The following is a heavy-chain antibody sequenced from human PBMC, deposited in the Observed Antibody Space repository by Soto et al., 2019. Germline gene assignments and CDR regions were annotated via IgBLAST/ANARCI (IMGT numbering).Heavy chain of an antibody. Sequence: PSETLSLTCTVSGGSISSGGYYWSWIRQHPGKGLEWIGYIYYSGSTYYNPSLKSRVTISVDTSKNQFSLKLSSVTAADTAVYYCARDHSGNPIPTWGQGTLVTVSS. CDR2: IYYSGST. J-gene: IGHJ5*02. CDR3: ARDHSGNPIPT. CDR1: GGSISSGGYY. V-gene: IGHV4-31*03. D-gene: IGHD2-15*01.